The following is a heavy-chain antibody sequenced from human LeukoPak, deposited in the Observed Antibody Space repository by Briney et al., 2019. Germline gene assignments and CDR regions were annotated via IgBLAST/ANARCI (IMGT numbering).Heavy chain of an antibody. J-gene: IGHJ3*02. CDR1: GGSISSGGYY. D-gene: IGHD3-16*01. CDR3: ARVDGAADAFDI. V-gene: IGHV4-31*03. CDR2: IYYSGST. Sequence: SETLSLTCTVSGGSISSGGYYWSWIRQHPGKGLEWIGYIYYSGSTYYNPSLKSRVTISVDTSKNQFSLKLSSVTAADTAVYYCARVDGAADAFDIWDQGTMVTVSS.